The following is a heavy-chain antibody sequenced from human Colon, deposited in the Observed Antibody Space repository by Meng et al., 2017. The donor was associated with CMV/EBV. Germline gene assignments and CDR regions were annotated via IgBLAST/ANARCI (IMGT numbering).Heavy chain of an antibody. CDR3: ASHTHYAGNPPGTHNC. CDR1: SDSVTDYY. D-gene: IGHD1-14*01. CDR2: LYSDGATFVDYT. Sequence: GGSLRLSCTVSSDSVTDYYWNWIRQSPGKGLEWVSVLYSDGATFVDYTSYADSVRGRFTISRDNSNNILYLQMDSLRADDTAVYYCASHTHYAGNPPGTHNCWGQGTLVTVSS. J-gene: IGHJ4*02. V-gene: IGHV3-53*01.